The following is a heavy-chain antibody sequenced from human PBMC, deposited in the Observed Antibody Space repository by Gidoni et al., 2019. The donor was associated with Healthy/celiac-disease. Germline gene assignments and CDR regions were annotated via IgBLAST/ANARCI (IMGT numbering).Heavy chain of an antibody. CDR2: IYYSGST. Sequence: GSIYYSGSTYYNPSLKSRVTISVDTSKNQFSLKLSSVTAADTAVYYCASHIVVVPAAMGPYNWFDPWGQGTLVTVSS. D-gene: IGHD2-2*01. V-gene: IGHV4-39*07. J-gene: IGHJ5*02. CDR3: ASHIVVVPAAMGPYNWFDP.